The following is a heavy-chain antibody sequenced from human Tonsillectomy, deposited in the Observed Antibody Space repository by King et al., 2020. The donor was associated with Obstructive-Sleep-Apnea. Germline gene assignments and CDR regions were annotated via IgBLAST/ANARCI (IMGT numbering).Heavy chain of an antibody. J-gene: IGHJ6*02. CDR1: GFIFGDCA. D-gene: IGHD6-19*01. V-gene: IGHV3-49*03. CDR2: IRSKAFGGTT. CDR3: TRGKRAVAAIWCVRYYGMDV. Sequence: VQLVQSGGGLVQPGRSLRLSCTASGFIFGDCAMSWFRQAPGKGLEWVGFIRSKAFGGTTEYAASVEGRFTISRDDSKSIAYLEMNSLKTEEPAVYYCTRGKRAVAAIWCVRYYGMDVWGQGTTVTVSS.